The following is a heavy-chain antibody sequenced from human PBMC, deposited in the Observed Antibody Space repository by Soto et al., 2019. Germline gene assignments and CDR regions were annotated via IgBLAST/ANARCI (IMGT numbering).Heavy chain of an antibody. J-gene: IGHJ6*02. V-gene: IGHV1-69*01. Sequence: QVQLVQSGAEVKKPGSAVKVSCKATGGAFSSNAISWVRQAPGQGLEWMGGIIPLVGTANYAQNFWGRVSITADESTSTAYMELSSLRSEDTAVYYCARHLLPYSRVDGMDVWGQGTTVTVSS. D-gene: IGHD3-9*01. CDR2: IIPLVGTA. CDR3: ARHLLPYSRVDGMDV. CDR1: GGAFSSNA.